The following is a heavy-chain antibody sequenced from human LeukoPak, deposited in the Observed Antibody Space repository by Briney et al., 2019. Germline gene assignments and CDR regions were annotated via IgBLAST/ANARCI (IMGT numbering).Heavy chain of an antibody. CDR1: GFTFSSYW. Sequence: GGSLRLSCAASGFTFSSYWMSWVRQAPGKGLEWVANIKQDGSEKYYVDSVKGRFTISRDNAKNSLYLQMNSLRAEDTAVYYCARVQYYYDSSGYLNWFDPWGQGTLVTVSS. CDR2: IKQDGSEK. CDR3: ARVQYYYDSSGYLNWFDP. V-gene: IGHV3-7*01. D-gene: IGHD3-22*01. J-gene: IGHJ5*02.